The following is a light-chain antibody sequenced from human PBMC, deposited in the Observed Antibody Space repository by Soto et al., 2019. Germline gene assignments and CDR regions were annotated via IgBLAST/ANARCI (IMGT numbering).Light chain of an antibody. CDR2: GAS. CDR1: QSVSSNY. Sequence: ETVLTQSPGTLSLSPGERATLSCRASQSVSSNYLAWYQQKPGQAPRLLIYGASSRATGIPDRFSGSGSGTDFTLSVSRLEPEDVAFYYCQQRMNWPLTFGQGTRLEIK. V-gene: IGKV3D-20*02. J-gene: IGKJ5*01. CDR3: QQRMNWPLT.